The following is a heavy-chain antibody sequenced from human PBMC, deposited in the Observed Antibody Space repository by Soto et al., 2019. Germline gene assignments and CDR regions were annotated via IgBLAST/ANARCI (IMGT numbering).Heavy chain of an antibody. D-gene: IGHD3-22*01. J-gene: IGHJ3*02. Sequence: SRVSKESSGAGYRYRIFITKPPWNGLYWIGYIYYSGSTYYNPSLKSRATISVDTSKNQFSLKLSSVTAADTAVYYCARDLSDDSSGYEHHNHAFDIWGQGTMVTVS. V-gene: IGHV4-30-4*08. CDR1: KESSGAGYRY. CDR2: IYYSGST. CDR3: ARDLSDDSSGYEHHNHAFDI.